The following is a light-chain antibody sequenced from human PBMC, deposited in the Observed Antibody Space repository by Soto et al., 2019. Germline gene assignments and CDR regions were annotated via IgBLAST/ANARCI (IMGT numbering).Light chain of an antibody. Sequence: QSALTQPPSASGSPGQSVAISCSGTSSDVGGYNYVSWYQQHPGKAPKLMIYDVNKRPSGVPDRFSGSKSGNTASLTVSGHQCEAEADYYCISYAGSNKPAFGGGTKLTVL. CDR1: SSDVGGYNY. V-gene: IGLV2-8*01. CDR3: ISYAGSNKPA. CDR2: DVN. J-gene: IGLJ2*01.